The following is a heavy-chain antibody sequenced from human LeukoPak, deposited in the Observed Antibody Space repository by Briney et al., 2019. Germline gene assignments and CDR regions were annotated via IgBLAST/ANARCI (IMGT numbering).Heavy chain of an antibody. CDR3: ARQSWKGWFDP. CDR2: IYYSGST. V-gene: IGHV4-38-2*02. D-gene: IGHD1-1*01. J-gene: IGHJ5*02. CDR1: GYSISSGYL. Sequence: PSETLSLTCTVSGYSISSGYLWGWIRQPPGKGLEWIGSIYYSGSTYYNPSLKSRVTISVDTSRNQVSLKLRTVTAAETAMYFCARQSWKGWFDPWGQGTLVTVSP.